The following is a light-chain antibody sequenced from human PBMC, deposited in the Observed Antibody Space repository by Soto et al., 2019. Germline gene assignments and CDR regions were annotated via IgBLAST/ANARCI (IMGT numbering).Light chain of an antibody. CDR1: QGVSSY. Sequence: EIMLTQSPATLSLSLGERATLSCRASQGVSSYLAWYQQKPGQAPRLLIYDASNRATGIPARFSGSGSGTDFTPPISGLEPEDFAVYYCQQCGNWPLTFGGGTKVEIK. V-gene: IGKV3-11*01. CDR3: QQCGNWPLT. CDR2: DAS. J-gene: IGKJ4*01.